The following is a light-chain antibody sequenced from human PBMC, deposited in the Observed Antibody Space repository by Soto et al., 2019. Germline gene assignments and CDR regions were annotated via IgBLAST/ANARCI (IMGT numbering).Light chain of an antibody. CDR2: GAS. CDR3: QQYGTSPQT. J-gene: IGKJ1*01. CDR1: QSVSTS. V-gene: IGKV3-20*01. Sequence: EVVLTQSPGTLSLSPWERATLSCRASQSVSTSMGWYQQKPGQAPRLLIYGASNRATGIPDRFSGSGSGTEFTLTISRLEPEDFAVYYCQQYGTSPQTFGQGTKVDIK.